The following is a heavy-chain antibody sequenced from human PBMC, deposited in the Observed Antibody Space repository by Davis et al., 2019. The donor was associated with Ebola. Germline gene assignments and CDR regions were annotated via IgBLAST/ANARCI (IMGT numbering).Heavy chain of an antibody. Sequence: GESLKISCAASGFTFSTYWMHWVRQAPGKGLVWVSRINVDGSSTSYADSVKGRSTISRDIAKNTLYLQMNSLRDEDTAVYYCAKGSLYGSRSITAGMDVWGQGTTVTVSS. D-gene: IGHD4-17*01. CDR2: INVDGSST. CDR1: GFTFSTYW. CDR3: AKGSLYGSRSITAGMDV. J-gene: IGHJ6*02. V-gene: IGHV3-74*01.